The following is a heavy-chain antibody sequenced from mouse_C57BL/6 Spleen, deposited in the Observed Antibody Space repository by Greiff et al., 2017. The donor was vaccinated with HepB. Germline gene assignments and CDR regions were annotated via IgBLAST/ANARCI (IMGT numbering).Heavy chain of an antibody. CDR1: GFTFSSYA. CDR3: TRDRGAYGNYIFAY. J-gene: IGHJ3*01. V-gene: IGHV5-9-1*02. CDR2: ISSGGDYI. Sequence: EVKVVESGEGLVKPGGSLKLSCAASGFTFSSYAMSWVRQTPEKRLEWVAYISSGGDYIYYADTVKGRFTISRDNARNTLYLQMSSLKSEDTAMYYSTRDRGAYGNYIFAYWGQGTLVTVSA. D-gene: IGHD2-1*01.